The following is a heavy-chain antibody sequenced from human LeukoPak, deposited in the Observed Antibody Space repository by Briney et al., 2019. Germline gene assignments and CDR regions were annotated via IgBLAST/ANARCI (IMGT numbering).Heavy chain of an antibody. CDR1: GFIFSIYE. CDR3: ARVGYFGSGSDYTGGHYFDY. CDR2: IVSSGSAI. V-gene: IGHV3-48*03. D-gene: IGHD3-10*01. J-gene: IGHJ4*02. Sequence: GGSLRLSCAASGFIFSIYEMNWIRQAREKGVEGVSYIVSSGSAIYYADSVRGRFTISRDNANNSLYLQMNTLRAEDTAVYYCARVGYFGSGSDYTGGHYFDYWGQGTLVTVSS.